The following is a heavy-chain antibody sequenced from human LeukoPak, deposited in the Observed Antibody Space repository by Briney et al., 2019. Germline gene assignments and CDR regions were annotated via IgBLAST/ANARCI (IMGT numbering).Heavy chain of an antibody. CDR2: INHSGST. D-gene: IGHD5-18*01. CDR1: GGSISSYY. Sequence: SETLPLTCTVSGGSISSYYWSWIRQPAGKGLEWIGEINHSGSTNYNPSLKSRVTISVDTSKNQFSLKLSSVTAADTAVYYCASRRRGYSYGYLRYYFDYWGQGTLVTVSS. V-gene: IGHV4-34*01. J-gene: IGHJ4*02. CDR3: ASRRRGYSYGYLRYYFDY.